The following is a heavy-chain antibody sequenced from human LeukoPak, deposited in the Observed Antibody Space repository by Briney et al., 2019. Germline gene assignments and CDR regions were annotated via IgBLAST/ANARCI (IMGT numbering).Heavy chain of an antibody. CDR2: INHSGST. V-gene: IGHV4-34*01. J-gene: IGHJ6*03. CDR1: GGSFSGYY. D-gene: IGHD3-10*01. CDR3: ARRRYYGSGSYYFYYYYYMDV. Sequence: SETLSLTCAVYGGSFSGYYWSWIRQPPGKGLEWIGEINHSGSTNYNPSLKSRVTISVDTSKNQFSLKLSSVTAADTAVYYCARRRYYGSGSYYFYYYYYMDVWGKGTTVTISS.